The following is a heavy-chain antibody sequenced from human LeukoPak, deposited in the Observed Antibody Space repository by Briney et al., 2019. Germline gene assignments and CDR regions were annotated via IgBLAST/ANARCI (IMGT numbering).Heavy chain of an antibody. D-gene: IGHD3-16*01. Sequence: GGSLRLSCAASGFTFSSYSMNWVRQAPGKGLEWVSSISSSSSYIYYADSVKGRFTISRDNAKNSLYLQMNSLRAEDTAVYYCARSLAWGHYYFDYWGQGTLVTVSS. V-gene: IGHV3-21*01. CDR3: ARSLAWGHYYFDY. CDR1: GFTFSSYS. CDR2: ISSSSSYI. J-gene: IGHJ4*02.